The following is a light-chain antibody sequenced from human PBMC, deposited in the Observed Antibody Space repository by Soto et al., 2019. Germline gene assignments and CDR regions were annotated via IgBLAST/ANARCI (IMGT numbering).Light chain of an antibody. V-gene: IGLV2-14*03. CDR1: DSDVGGYNY. Sequence: QSALTQPASVSGSPGQSITISCTGTDSDVGGYNYVSWYQHHPGNAPKVMIYDVTYRPSGVSNRFSGSKSGNTASLTISGLHAEDEDDYYCSSYTTSGVGVFGGGTKLTVL. CDR2: DVT. CDR3: SSYTTSGVGV. J-gene: IGLJ2*01.